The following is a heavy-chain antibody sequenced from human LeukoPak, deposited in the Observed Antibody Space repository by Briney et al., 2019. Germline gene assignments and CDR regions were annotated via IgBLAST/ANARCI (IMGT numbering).Heavy chain of an antibody. CDR1: GLTFSDYN. CDR2: ISSSGSTI. D-gene: IGHD3-10*02. J-gene: IGHJ6*04. V-gene: IGHV3-48*04. CDR3: AELGITMIGGV. Sequence: PGGSLRLSCTASGLTFSDYNMHWVRQAPGKGLEWVSYISSSGSTIYYADSVKGRFTISRDNAKSSLYLQMNSLRAEDMAVYYCAELGITMIGGVWGKGTTVTISS.